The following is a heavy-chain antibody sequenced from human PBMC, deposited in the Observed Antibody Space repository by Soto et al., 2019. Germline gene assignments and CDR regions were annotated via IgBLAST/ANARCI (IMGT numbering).Heavy chain of an antibody. CDR3: ARDYYDSSGYYSAFYYYYGMDV. J-gene: IGHJ6*02. V-gene: IGHV1-8*01. CDR1: GYTFTSYD. D-gene: IGHD3-22*01. Sequence: ASVKVSCKASGYTFTSYDINWVRQATGQGREGMGWMNPNSGNTGYAQKFQGRATMTRNTSISTAYMELSSLRSEETAVYYCARDYYDSSGYYSAFYYYYGMDVWGQGTTVTVYS. CDR2: MNPNSGNT.